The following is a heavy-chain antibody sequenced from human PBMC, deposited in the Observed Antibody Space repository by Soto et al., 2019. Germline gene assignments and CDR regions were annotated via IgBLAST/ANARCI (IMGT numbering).Heavy chain of an antibody. CDR3: AKVGPSYYYGMDV. J-gene: IGHJ6*02. CDR2: ISGSGRTI. CDR1: GLDFSSEV. Sequence: PVGSLRLSCAASGLDFSSEVMCWVRQAPGKGLEWVSSISGSGRTIYHADFMRGRFAISRDNSKNSLYLQLNNLRVDDTAVYYCAKVGPSYYYGMDVWGQGTTVTVSS. D-gene: IGHD1-26*01. V-gene: IGHV3-23*01.